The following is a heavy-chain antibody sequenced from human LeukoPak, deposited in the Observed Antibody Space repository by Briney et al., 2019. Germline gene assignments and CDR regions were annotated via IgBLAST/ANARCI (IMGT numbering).Heavy chain of an antibody. Sequence: PSQTLSLTCVISGDSVSGGSAAWNWIRQSPSRGLEWLGRTYYRSTWYNDYAESVKGRITITPDTSKNQFSLQLNSVTPEDTAVYYCAGITGVYGFGTFDIWGQGTVVTVSP. V-gene: IGHV6-1*01. CDR1: GDSVSGGSAA. CDR3: AGITGVYGFGTFDI. J-gene: IGHJ3*02. CDR2: TYYRSTWYN. D-gene: IGHD5/OR15-5a*01.